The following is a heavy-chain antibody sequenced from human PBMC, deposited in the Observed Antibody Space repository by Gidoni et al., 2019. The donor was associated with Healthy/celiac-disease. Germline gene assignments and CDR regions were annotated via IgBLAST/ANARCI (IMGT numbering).Heavy chain of an antibody. CDR3: ASEGYYDSSGYYY. Sequence: QVQLVQSGAEVQTPGSSVTVSCKASGCTFSSYAISWVRQAPGQGLEWMGGIIHIFGTANYAQKFQGRVTITADKSTSTAYMELSSLRAEDTAVYYCASEGYYDSSGYYYWGQGTLVTVSS. D-gene: IGHD3-22*01. V-gene: IGHV1-69*06. CDR1: GCTFSSYA. CDR2: IIHIFGTA. J-gene: IGHJ4*02.